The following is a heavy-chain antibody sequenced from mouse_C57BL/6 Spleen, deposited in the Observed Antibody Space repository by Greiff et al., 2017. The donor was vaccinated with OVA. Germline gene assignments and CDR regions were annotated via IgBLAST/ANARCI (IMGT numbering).Heavy chain of an antibody. CDR3: TKLSGGNPYYFDY. CDR2: IDPEDGDT. V-gene: IGHV14-1*01. J-gene: IGHJ2*01. Sequence: VQLQQSGAELVRPGASVKLSCTASGFNIKDYYMHWVKQRPEQGLEWIGRIDPEDGDTEYAPKFQGKATMTAGTSSNTAYLQLSSLTSEDTAVYYCTKLSGGNPYYFDYWGQGTTLTVSS. CDR1: GFNIKDYY. D-gene: IGHD1-1*02.